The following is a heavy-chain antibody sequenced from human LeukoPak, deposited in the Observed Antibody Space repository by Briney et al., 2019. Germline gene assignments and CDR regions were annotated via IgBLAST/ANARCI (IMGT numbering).Heavy chain of an antibody. CDR3: ARIADYYYYMDV. D-gene: IGHD2-21*01. V-gene: IGHV1-69*06. CDR2: IIPTFGTA. Sequence: SVKVSCKASGGTFSSYAISWVRQAPGQGLEWMVGIIPTFGTANYAQKFQGRVTITADKSTSTAYMELSSLRSEDTAVYYCARIADYYYYMDVWGKGTTVTVSS. J-gene: IGHJ6*03. CDR1: GGTFSSYA.